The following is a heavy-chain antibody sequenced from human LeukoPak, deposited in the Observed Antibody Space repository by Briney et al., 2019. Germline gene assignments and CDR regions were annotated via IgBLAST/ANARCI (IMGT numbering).Heavy chain of an antibody. Sequence: SQTLSLTYTVSGGSISSGGYYWSWIRQHPGKGLEWIGYIYYSGSTYYNPSLKSRVTISVDTSNNQFSLRLTSVTAADTAVYYCARDQVYYYGMDVWGQGTTVTVSS. J-gene: IGHJ6*02. CDR1: GGSISSGGYY. V-gene: IGHV4-31*03. CDR3: ARDQVYYYGMDV. CDR2: IYYSGST.